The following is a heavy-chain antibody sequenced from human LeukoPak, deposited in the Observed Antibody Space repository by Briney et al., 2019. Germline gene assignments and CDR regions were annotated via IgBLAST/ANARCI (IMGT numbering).Heavy chain of an antibody. J-gene: IGHJ4*02. CDR1: GDDVSTNRAS. CDR2: TYYTSTSSH. D-gene: IGHD3-16*01. V-gene: IGHV6-1*01. CDR3: ARLSHYGGEFDY. Sequence: SQTLSLTCAISGDDVSTNRASWSWIRQSPSSCLEWLGRTYYTSTSSHHYAESVKTRIDINPDTSTNRFSLLVHSVTPEDTAVYYCARLSHYGGEFDYGGQGTPVTVSS.